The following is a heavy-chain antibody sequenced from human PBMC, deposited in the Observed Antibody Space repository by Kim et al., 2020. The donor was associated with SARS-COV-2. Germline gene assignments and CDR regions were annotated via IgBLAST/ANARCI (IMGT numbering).Heavy chain of an antibody. CDR3: AKEPPNFITDAFDI. Sequence: YADSVKGRFTISRDNSKNTLYLQMNSLRAEDTAVYYCAKEPPNFITDAFDIWGRGTMVTVSS. D-gene: IGHD3-22*01. V-gene: IGHV3-33*06. J-gene: IGHJ3*02.